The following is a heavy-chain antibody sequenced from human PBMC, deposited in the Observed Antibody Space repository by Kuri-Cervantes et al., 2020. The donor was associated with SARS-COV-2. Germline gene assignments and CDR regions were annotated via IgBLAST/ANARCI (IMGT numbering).Heavy chain of an antibody. J-gene: IGHJ6*02. V-gene: IGHV3-30*12. CDR1: GFTFGNYG. CDR3: AKGDDTMVRGLGLLGKYYYYGMDV. CDR2: ISYDGSNK. D-gene: IGHD3-10*01. Sequence: AGSLRLSCAASGFTFGNYGMHWVRQAPGKGLGWVAVISYDGSNKYYADSVKGRFTISRDNSKNTLYLQRNSLRAEDTAVYYCAKGDDTMVRGLGLLGKYYYYGMDVWGQGTTVTVSS.